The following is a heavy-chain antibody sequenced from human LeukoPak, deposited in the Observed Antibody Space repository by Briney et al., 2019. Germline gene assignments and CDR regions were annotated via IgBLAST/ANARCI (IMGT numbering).Heavy chain of an antibody. CDR1: GFTFSSYS. CDR2: IYTGGST. Sequence: GGSLRLSCAASGFTFSSYSMNWVRQAPGKGLEWVSVIYTGGSTYYADSVKGRFTISRDNSKNTLYLQMNSLRAEDTAVYYCARVLQGEWFFDYWGQGTLVTVSS. V-gene: IGHV3-66*01. J-gene: IGHJ4*02. CDR3: ARVLQGEWFFDY. D-gene: IGHD3-3*01.